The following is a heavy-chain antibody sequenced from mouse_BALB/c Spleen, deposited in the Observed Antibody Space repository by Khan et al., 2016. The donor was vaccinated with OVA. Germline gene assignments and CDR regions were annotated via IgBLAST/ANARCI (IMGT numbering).Heavy chain of an antibody. Sequence: QVQLKESGAELVRPGVSVKISCKGSGYTFTDFAMHWVKQSHAKSLEWIGVISTYYGDATYNQKFKGKATMTVDKSSSTAYVELARLTSEDSAIDYWARGSGNSRFAYWGQGTLVTVSA. CDR3: ARGSGNSRFAY. V-gene: IGHV1S137*01. J-gene: IGHJ3*01. CDR2: ISTYYGDA. D-gene: IGHD1-3*01. CDR1: GYTFTDFA.